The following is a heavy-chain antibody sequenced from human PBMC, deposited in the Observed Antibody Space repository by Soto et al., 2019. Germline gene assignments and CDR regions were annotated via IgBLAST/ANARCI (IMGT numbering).Heavy chain of an antibody. CDR3: ASPYSSSWYVIDYYYMDV. V-gene: IGHV3-21*01. CDR2: ISSSSSYI. CDR1: GFTFSSYS. D-gene: IGHD6-13*01. Sequence: GGSLRLSCAASGFTFSSYSMNWVRQAPGKGLEWVSSISSSSSYIYYADSVKGRFTISRDNAKNSLYLQMNSLRAEDTAVYYCASPYSSSWYVIDYYYMDVWGKGTTVTVSS. J-gene: IGHJ6*03.